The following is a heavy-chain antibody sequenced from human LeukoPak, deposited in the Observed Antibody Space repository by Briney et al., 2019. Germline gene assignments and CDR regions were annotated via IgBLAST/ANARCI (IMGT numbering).Heavy chain of an antibody. CDR2: INTDGSGA. CDR1: GFTFSSKW. J-gene: IGHJ5*02. CDR3: ARHGYTYGFDT. D-gene: IGHD5-18*01. Sequence: GGSLRLSCAASGFTFSSKWMHWVRQVPGKGLVWVSRINTDGSGASYADSVKGRFTISRDNAKNTLYLQMNSLRAEDTAVYYCARHGYTYGFDTWGQGTLVTVSS. V-gene: IGHV3-74*01.